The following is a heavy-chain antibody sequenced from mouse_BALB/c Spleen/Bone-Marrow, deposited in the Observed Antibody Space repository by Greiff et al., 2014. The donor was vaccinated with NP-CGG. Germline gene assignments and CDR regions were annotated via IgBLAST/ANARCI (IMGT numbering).Heavy chain of an antibody. D-gene: IGHD1-1*01. CDR2: IDPANGNT. Sequence: EVKVEESGAELVKPGASVKLSCTASGFNIKDTYMHWVKQRPEQGLEWIGRIDPANGNTKYDPKFQGKATITADTSSNTAYLQLSSLISEDTAVYYCATYYYGSSWGFAYWGQGTLVTVSA. CDR1: GFNIKDTY. J-gene: IGHJ3*01. V-gene: IGHV14-3*02. CDR3: ATYYYGSSWGFAY.